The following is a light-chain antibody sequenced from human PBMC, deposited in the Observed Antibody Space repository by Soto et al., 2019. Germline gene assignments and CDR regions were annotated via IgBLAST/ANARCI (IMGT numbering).Light chain of an antibody. CDR2: EVS. V-gene: IGLV2-11*01. CDR1: RSDVGDYNY. J-gene: IGLJ2*01. CDR3: CSYAGTYTVV. Sequence: QSALTQPRSVSGSPGQSVTISCTGTRSDVGDYNYVSWYQQHPGKAPKFIIYEVSKRPSGVPDRFSGSKSGNTASLTISGLQAEDEADYYCCSYAGTYTVVFGGGTKVTVL.